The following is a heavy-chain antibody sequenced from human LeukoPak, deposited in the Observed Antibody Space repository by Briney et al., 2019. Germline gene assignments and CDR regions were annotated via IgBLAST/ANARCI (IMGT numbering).Heavy chain of an antibody. CDR1: GYTFTSYY. CDR3: AREGYYGSGDPYFDY. D-gene: IGHD3-10*01. CDR2: INPSGGST. Sequence: ASVKVSCKASGYTFTSYYMHWVRQAPGQGLEWMGIINPSGGSTSYAQKFQGRVTMARDMSTSTVYMELSSLRSEDTAVYYCAREGYYGSGDPYFDYWGQGTLVTVSS. J-gene: IGHJ4*02. V-gene: IGHV1-46*01.